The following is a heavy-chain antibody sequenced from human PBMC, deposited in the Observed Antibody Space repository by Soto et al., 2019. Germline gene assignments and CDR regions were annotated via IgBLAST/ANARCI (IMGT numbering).Heavy chain of an antibody. CDR2: ISSSSSYI. CDR1: GFTFSIYS. J-gene: IGHJ2*01. Sequence: GGSLRLSCAASGFTFSIYSMNWFRQAPGKGLEWVSSISSSSSYIYYADSVKGRFTISRDNAKNSLYLQMNSLRSEDTAVYYCARVPLYDYGDFWYFDLWGRGTLVTVSS. D-gene: IGHD4-17*01. V-gene: IGHV3-21*04. CDR3: ARVPLYDYGDFWYFDL.